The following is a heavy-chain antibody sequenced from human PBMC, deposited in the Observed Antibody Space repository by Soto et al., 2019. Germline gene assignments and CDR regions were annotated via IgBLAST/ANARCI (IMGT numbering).Heavy chain of an antibody. CDR1: GFTFSSYA. J-gene: IGHJ3*02. CDR2: ISGSGGST. D-gene: IGHD3-16*02. CDR3: AKVTFGGVIVSPAGAFDI. Sequence: GGSLRLSCAASGFTFSSYAMSWVRQAPGKGLEWVSAISGSGGSTYYADSVKGRFTISRDNSKNTLYLQMNSLRAEDTAVYYCAKVTFGGVIVSPAGAFDIWGQGTMVTVSS. V-gene: IGHV3-23*01.